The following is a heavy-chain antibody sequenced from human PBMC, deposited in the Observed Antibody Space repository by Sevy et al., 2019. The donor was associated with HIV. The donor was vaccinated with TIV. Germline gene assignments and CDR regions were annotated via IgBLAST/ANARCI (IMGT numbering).Heavy chain of an antibody. D-gene: IGHD1-26*01. Sequence: GGSLRLSCAASGFTFDDYAMHWVRQAPGKGLEWVANIKQDGSEKYYVDSVKGRFTISRDNAKNSLYLQMNSLRAEDTAVYYCARDWGATFWGQGTLVTVSS. J-gene: IGHJ4*02. CDR2: IKQDGSEK. CDR3: ARDWGATF. CDR1: GFTFDDYA. V-gene: IGHV3-7*01.